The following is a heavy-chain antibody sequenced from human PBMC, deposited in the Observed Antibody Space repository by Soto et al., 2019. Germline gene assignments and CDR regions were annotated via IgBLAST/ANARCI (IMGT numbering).Heavy chain of an antibody. V-gene: IGHV4-30-4*01. D-gene: IGHD4-17*01. CDR1: GGSISSGDYY. CDR2: IYYSGST. CDR3: ARDRAVYGDYQPYYYYYGMDV. J-gene: IGHJ6*02. Sequence: SETLSLTCTVSGGSISSGDYYWSWIRQPPGKGLEWIGYIYYSGSTYYNPSLKSRVTISVDTSKNQFSLKLSSVTAADTAVYYCARDRAVYGDYQPYYYYYGMDVWGQGTTVTVSS.